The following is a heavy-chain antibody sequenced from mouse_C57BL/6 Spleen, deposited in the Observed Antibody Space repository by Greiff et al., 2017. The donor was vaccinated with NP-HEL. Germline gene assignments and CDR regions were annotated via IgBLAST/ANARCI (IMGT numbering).Heavy chain of an antibody. CDR3: ARYYYGTRFDY. CDR1: GYSITSGYY. Sequence: VQLKESGPGLVKPSQSLSLTCSVTGYSITSGYYWNWIRQFPGNKLEWMGYISYDGSNNYNPSLKNRISITRDTSKNQFFLKLNSVTTEDTATYYCARYYYGTRFDYWGQGTTLTVSS. V-gene: IGHV3-6*01. D-gene: IGHD1-1*01. CDR2: ISYDGSN. J-gene: IGHJ2*01.